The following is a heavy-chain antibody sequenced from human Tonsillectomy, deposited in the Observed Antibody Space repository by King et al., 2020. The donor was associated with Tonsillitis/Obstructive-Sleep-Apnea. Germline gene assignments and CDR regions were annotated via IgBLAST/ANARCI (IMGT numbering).Heavy chain of an antibody. CDR1: GFTFSDYY. J-gene: IGHJ5*02. D-gene: IGHD2-2*01. CDR3: ARPSGMESCSSISCYSWFDP. Sequence: VQLVESGGGLVKPGGSLRLSCAASGFTFSDYYMTWIRQAPGKGLEWISYISSGGDTIKYADSVKGRFTISRDNTKNSVYLQMNSLRAEDTAVYYCARPSGMESCSSISCYSWFDPWGQGTLVTVSS. CDR2: ISSGGDTI. V-gene: IGHV3-11*01.